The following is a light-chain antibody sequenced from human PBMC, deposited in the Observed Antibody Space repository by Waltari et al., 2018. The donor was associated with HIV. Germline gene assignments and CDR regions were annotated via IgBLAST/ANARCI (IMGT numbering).Light chain of an antibody. CDR2: GAS. V-gene: IGKV3-11*01. Sequence: DIVLTQSPATLSLSPGERAPISCRAIQSVSSTLAWYQLKPGQAPRLLIYGASNRATGIPARFSGGGSGTDFTLTISSLEPEDFAVYYCLQRNSWPLTFGGGTRVEIK. J-gene: IGKJ4*01. CDR1: QSVSST. CDR3: LQRNSWPLT.